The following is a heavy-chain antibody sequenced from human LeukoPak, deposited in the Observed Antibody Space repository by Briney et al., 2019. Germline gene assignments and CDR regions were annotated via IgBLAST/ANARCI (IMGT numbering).Heavy chain of an antibody. V-gene: IGHV4-4*07. CDR1: GGSISSYY. J-gene: IGHJ4*02. CDR3: AREGDSSGWYYFDY. Sequence: PSETLSLTCTVSGGSISSYYWSWIRQPAGKGLEWIGRIYTSGSTNYNPSLKSRVTMSVDTSKNQFSLKLSSVTAADTAVYYCAREGDSSGWYYFDYWGQGTLVTVSS. D-gene: IGHD6-19*01. CDR2: IYTSGST.